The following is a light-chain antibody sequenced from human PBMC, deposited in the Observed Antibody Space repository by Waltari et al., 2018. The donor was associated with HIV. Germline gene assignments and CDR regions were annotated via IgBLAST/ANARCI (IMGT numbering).Light chain of an antibody. CDR3: GTWDSGLSVVV. CDR1: SSNIGSKY. CDR2: DNT. Sequence: QSVLTQPPSASGTPGQRVTISCSGSSSNIGSKYVYWYQQLPGTAPKLVIYDNTKRPSGIPDRFSGSKSGTSATLGITGLQTGDEADYYCGTWDSGLSVVVFGGGTTLTVL. V-gene: IGLV1-51*01. J-gene: IGLJ2*01.